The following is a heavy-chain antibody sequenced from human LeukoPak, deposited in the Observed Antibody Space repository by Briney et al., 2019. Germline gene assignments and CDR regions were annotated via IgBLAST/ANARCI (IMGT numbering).Heavy chain of an antibody. D-gene: IGHD6-13*01. J-gene: IGHJ4*02. CDR1: GFIFSNYG. CDR3: ARDMGRAWYGPPDY. Sequence: GGSLRLSCAASGFIFSNYGTHWVREAPGNRLGWGAVIWNDRSETFHADAVKGRFRIARDNSKNTLYLQMNSLIAEDTAVYFCARDMGRAWYGPPDYWGQGTLVTVSA. CDR2: IWNDRSET. V-gene: IGHV3-33*01.